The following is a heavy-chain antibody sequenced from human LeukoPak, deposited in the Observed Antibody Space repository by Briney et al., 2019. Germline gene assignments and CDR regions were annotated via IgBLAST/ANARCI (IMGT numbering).Heavy chain of an antibody. J-gene: IGHJ4*02. Sequence: SVKVSCKASGGTFSSYAISWVRQAPGQGLEWMGGIIPIFGTANYAQKFQGRVTITADESTSTAYMELSSLRSEDTAVYYCAREGGHVYYFDYWGQGTLVTVSS. CDR3: AREGGHVYYFDY. CDR1: GGTFSSYA. D-gene: IGHD3-16*01. V-gene: IGHV1-69*13. CDR2: IIPIFGTA.